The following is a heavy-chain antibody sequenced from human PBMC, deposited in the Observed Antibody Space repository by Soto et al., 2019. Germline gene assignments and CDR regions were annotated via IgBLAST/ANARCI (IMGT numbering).Heavy chain of an antibody. J-gene: IGHJ5*02. CDR2: ISGSGGST. CDR1: GFTFSSYA. D-gene: IGHD3-9*01. CDR3: EKLEGGVLRYFEWLTPGYLFDP. V-gene: IGHV3-23*01. Sequence: GWSLRLSCAASGFTFSSYAMSWVRQAPGKGLEWVSAISGSGGSTYYADSVKGRFTISRDNSKNTLYLQMNSLRAEDTAVYYCEKLEGGVLRYFEWLTPGYLFDPWGQGTLVTVSP.